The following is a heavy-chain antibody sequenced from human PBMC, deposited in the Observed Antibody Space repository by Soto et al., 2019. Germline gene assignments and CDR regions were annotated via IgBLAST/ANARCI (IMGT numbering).Heavy chain of an antibody. CDR3: ARDFGYCSTTSCGHYYYMDV. D-gene: IGHD2-2*01. Sequence: SETLSLTCTVSGGSISTYYWSWIRQPPGKEVEWIGYIYHSGNTNYNPSLKSRVTISIDTSKNQFSLRLSSVTAADTAVYYCARDFGYCSTTSCGHYYYMDVWGKGTTVTVSS. J-gene: IGHJ6*03. V-gene: IGHV4-59*01. CDR1: GGSISTYY. CDR2: IYHSGNT.